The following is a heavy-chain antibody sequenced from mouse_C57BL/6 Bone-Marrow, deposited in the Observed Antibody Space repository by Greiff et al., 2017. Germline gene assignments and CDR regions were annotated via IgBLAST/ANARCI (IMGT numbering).Heavy chain of an antibody. D-gene: IGHD1-1*01. Sequence: EVQLQESGGDLVKPGGSLKLSCAASGFTFSSYGMSWVRQTPDKRLEWVATISSGGSYTYYPDSVKGRFTISRDNAKNTLYLQMSSLKSEDTAMYYCARLTTVVDAMDYWGQGTSVTVSS. CDR1: GFTFSSYG. CDR3: ARLTTVVDAMDY. J-gene: IGHJ4*01. CDR2: ISSGGSYT. V-gene: IGHV5-6*01.